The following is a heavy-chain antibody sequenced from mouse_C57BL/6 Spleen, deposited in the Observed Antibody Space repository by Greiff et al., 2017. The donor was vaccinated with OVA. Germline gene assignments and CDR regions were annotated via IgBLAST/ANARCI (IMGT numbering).Heavy chain of an antibody. CDR2: IYPGDGDT. J-gene: IGHJ2*01. Sequence: QVQLQQSGPELVKPGASVKISCKASGYAFSSSWMNWVKQRPGKGLEWIGRIYPGDGDTNYNGKFKGKATLTADKSSSTAYMQLSSLTSEDSAVYFCAREYYGDYWGQGTTLTVSS. CDR1: GYAFSSSW. CDR3: AREYYGDY. V-gene: IGHV1-82*01.